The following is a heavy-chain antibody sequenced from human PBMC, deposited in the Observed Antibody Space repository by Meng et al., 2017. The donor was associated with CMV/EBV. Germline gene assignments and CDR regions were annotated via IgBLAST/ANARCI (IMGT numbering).Heavy chain of an antibody. Sequence: SGFNCSSYSMNWVRQAQGKGLEWVSSISSSSSYIYYADSVKGRFTISRDNAKNSLYLQMNSLRAEDTAVYYCARDPVVSSTPGEWNYWGQGTLVTVSS. CDR2: ISSSSSYI. CDR1: GFNCSSYS. D-gene: IGHD2-2*01. V-gene: IGHV3-21*01. J-gene: IGHJ4*02. CDR3: ARDPVVSSTPGEWNY.